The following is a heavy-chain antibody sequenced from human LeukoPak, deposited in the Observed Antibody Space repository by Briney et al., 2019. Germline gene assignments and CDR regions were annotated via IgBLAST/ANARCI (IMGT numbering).Heavy chain of an antibody. CDR3: ARTGYTSGWYVGSFDY. J-gene: IGHJ4*02. D-gene: IGHD6-19*01. V-gene: IGHV4-39*07. CDR2: IYYSGST. Sequence: SETLSLTCTVSGGSISSSSYYWGWIRQPPGKGLEWIGSIYYSGSTYYNPSLKSRVTISVDTSKNQFSLKLSSVTAADTAVYYCARTGYTSGWYVGSFDYWGQGTLVTVSS. CDR1: GGSISSSSYY.